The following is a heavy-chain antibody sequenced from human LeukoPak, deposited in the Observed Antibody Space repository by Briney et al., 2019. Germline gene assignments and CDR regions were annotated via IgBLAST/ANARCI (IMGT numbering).Heavy chain of an antibody. J-gene: IGHJ4*02. CDR1: GFTFSSYS. Sequence: PGGSLRLSCAAPGFTFSSYSMNWVRQAPGKGLEWVSSISSSSSYIYYADSVKGRFTISRDNAKNSLYLQMNSLRAEDTAVYYCARDDRKQQLAPGVDYWGQGTLVTVSS. V-gene: IGHV3-21*01. D-gene: IGHD6-13*01. CDR2: ISSSSSYI. CDR3: ARDDRKQQLAPGVDY.